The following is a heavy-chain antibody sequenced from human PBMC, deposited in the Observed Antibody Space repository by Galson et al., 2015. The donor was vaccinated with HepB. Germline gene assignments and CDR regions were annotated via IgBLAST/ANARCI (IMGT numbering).Heavy chain of an antibody. J-gene: IGHJ4*02. Sequence: SLRLSCAASGFTFSGSDVHWVRQASGKGLEWVGHIRGKPNNYATAYAASVKGRFTISSDDSETTAYLQMSTLRTEDTAVYYCFGEGGYWGQGTLVTVSS. CDR2: IRGKPNNYAT. CDR1: GFTFSGSD. D-gene: IGHD3-3*01. V-gene: IGHV3-73*01. CDR3: FGEGGY.